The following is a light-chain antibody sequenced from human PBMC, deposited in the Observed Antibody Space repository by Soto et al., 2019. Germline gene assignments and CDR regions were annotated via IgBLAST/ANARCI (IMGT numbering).Light chain of an antibody. CDR2: EAS. J-gene: IGKJ5*01. CDR1: QGIRHY. Sequence: DIQMTQSPSSLSASVGDRVTITFRASQGIRHYLAWYQQKPGKVPKLLIYEASNLQSGVPSRFRGGGSGTDFTLSISTVEAGDVGVYYCMQALQAPITFGQGTRLEIK. V-gene: IGKV1-27*01. CDR3: MQALQAPIT.